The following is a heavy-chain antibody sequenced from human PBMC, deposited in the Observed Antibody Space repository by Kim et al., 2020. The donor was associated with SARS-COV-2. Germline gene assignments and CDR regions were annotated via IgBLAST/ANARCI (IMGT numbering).Heavy chain of an antibody. J-gene: IGHJ4*02. CDR2: IYPGDSDT. D-gene: IGHD1-1*01. CDR1: GYTFSQYW. CDR3: ASPRFTGRYPFDY. V-gene: IGHV5-51*06. Sequence: GESLKISCKGSGYTFSQYWIGWVRQMPGKGLEWVGIIYPGDSDTRYSPSFQGQNTISADKSISTAYLQWNSLKASDTAIYFCASPRFTGRYPFDYWGQGTLVTVSS.